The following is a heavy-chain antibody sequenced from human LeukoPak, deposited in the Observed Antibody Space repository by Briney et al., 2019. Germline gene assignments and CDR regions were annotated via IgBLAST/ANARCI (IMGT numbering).Heavy chain of an antibody. Sequence: ASVKVSCKASGGTFSSYAISWVRQATGQGLEWMGWMSPNSDNTGYAQKFQGRVTFTRDTSISTAYMELRSLTSEDTAVYYRARDYGGSSGWFDPWGQGTLVTVSS. CDR3: ARDYGGSSGWFDP. CDR1: GGTFSSYA. CDR2: MSPNSDNT. J-gene: IGHJ5*02. D-gene: IGHD4-23*01. V-gene: IGHV1-8*02.